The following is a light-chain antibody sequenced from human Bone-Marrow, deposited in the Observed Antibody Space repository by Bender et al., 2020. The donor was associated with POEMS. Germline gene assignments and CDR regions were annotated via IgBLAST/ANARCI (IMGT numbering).Light chain of an antibody. CDR1: ALPKQY. CDR3: QSADSSGTDRV. Sequence: SYELTQPPAVSVSPGQTARITCSGDALPKQYAYWYQQRPGQAPVLVIYKDTERPSGIPGRFSGSSSGTTVTLTVSGVLAEDEADYYCQSADSSGTDRVFGGGTKLTVL. J-gene: IGLJ3*02. CDR2: KDT. V-gene: IGLV3-25*03.